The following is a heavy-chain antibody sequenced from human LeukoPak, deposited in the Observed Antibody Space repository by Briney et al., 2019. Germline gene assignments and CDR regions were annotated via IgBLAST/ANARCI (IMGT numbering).Heavy chain of an antibody. CDR3: ARVGYSIAVAGPTDYYFDY. CDR2: ISPNSGGT. CDR1: GYTFTGYY. Sequence: GASVKVSCKASGYTFTGYYMHWVRQAPGQGLEWMGRISPNSGGTNYAQKFQGRVTMTRDTSISTAYMELSRLRSDDTAVYYCARVGYSIAVAGPTDYYFDYWGQGTLVTVSS. V-gene: IGHV1-2*06. J-gene: IGHJ4*02. D-gene: IGHD6-19*01.